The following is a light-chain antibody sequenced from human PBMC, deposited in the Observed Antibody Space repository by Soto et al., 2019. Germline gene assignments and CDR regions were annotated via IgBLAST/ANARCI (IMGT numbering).Light chain of an antibody. Sequence: DIQMTQSPSTLSASVGDRVTITCRASPSISSWLAWYQQKPGKAPKLLIYDASSLESGVPSRFSGSGSGTEFTLTISSLQPDDFATYYCQQYNSYPSTFGQGTKLEIK. CDR2: DAS. V-gene: IGKV1-5*01. CDR3: QQYNSYPST. J-gene: IGKJ2*01. CDR1: PSISSW.